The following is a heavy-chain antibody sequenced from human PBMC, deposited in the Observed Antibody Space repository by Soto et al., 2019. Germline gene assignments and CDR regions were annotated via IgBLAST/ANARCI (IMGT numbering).Heavy chain of an antibody. D-gene: IGHD2-15*01. CDR1: GYSFTSYW. V-gene: IGHV5-51*03. CDR2: IYPGDSDT. Sequence: PGKSLKISCKGSGYSFTSYWIGWVRQMPGKGLEWMGIIYPGDSDTRYSPSFQGQVTISADKSISTAYLQWSSLKASDTAMYYCARTDCSGGSCPSNYYYFDYWGQGTLVTVS. CDR3: ARTDCSGGSCPSNYYYFDY. J-gene: IGHJ4*02.